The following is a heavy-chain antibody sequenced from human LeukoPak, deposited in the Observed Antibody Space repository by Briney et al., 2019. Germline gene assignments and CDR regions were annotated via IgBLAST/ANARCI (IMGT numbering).Heavy chain of an antibody. V-gene: IGHV4-61*02. Sequence: SETLSLTCTVSGGSISSGSYYWSWIRQPAGKGLEWIGRIYTSGSTNYNLSLKSRVTISIDTSKNQFSLKLSSVTAADTAVYYCARGPIYGDFSPFDYWGQGTLVTVSS. J-gene: IGHJ4*02. CDR1: GGSISSGSYY. CDR2: IYTSGST. CDR3: ARGPIYGDFSPFDY. D-gene: IGHD4-17*01.